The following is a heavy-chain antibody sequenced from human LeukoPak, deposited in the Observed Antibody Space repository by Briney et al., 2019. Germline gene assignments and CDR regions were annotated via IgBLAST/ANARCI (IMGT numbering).Heavy chain of an antibody. J-gene: IGHJ4*02. D-gene: IGHD6-13*01. CDR3: ARDRAAAGTQFDY. CDR1: GGSISSSNW. Sequence: PSGTLSLTCAVSGGSISSSNWWSWVRQPPGKGLEWIGEIYHSGSTNYNPSLKSRVTISVDTSKNQFSLKLSSVTAADTAVYYCARDRAAAGTQFDYWGQGTLVTVSS. V-gene: IGHV4-4*02. CDR2: IYHSGST.